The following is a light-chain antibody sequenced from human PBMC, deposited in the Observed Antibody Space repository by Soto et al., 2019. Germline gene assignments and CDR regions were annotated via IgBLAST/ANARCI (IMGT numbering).Light chain of an antibody. V-gene: IGKV1-39*01. CDR3: QQSYSTPQT. Sequence: DIQMTQSPSSLSASVGDRVTITCRASQSIVTYLNWYHQKAGKAPKLLIYDASSLESGVPSRFSGSGSGTDFTLTISSLQPEDFAKYYCQQSYSTPQTFGQGTKVDIK. CDR2: DAS. CDR1: QSIVTY. J-gene: IGKJ1*01.